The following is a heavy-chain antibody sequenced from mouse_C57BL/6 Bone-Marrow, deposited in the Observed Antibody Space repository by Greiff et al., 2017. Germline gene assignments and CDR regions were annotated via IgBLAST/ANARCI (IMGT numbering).Heavy chain of an antibody. CDR3: ARVGTTVAYAMDY. CDR2: IYPGDGDT. J-gene: IGHJ4*01. D-gene: IGHD1-1*01. V-gene: IGHV1-82*01. Sequence: VQLQQSGPELVKPGASVKISCKASGYAFSSSWMHWVKQRPGKGLEWIGRIYPGDGDTNYNGKFKGKATLTADKSSSTAYMQLSSLPSEDSAVYFCARVGTTVAYAMDYWGQGTSVTVSS. CDR1: GYAFSSSW.